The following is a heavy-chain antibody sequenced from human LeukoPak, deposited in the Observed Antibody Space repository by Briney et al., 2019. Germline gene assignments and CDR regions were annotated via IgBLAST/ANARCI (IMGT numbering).Heavy chain of an antibody. D-gene: IGHD3-3*01. J-gene: IGHJ4*02. CDR1: RGTFSSYA. V-gene: IGHV1-69*13. Sequence: GASVKVSCKASRGTFSSYAINWVRQAPGQGLEWMGGIIPIFGTTYYAQKFQGRVSITADESTNTAYMELSSLRSEDTAVYYCVQDTSCYYCFDYWGQGTLVTVSS. CDR3: VQDTSCYYCFDY. CDR2: IIPIFGTT.